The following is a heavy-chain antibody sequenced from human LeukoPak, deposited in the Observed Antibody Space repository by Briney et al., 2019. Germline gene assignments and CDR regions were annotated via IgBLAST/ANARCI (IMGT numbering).Heavy chain of an antibody. CDR2: IYYSGST. D-gene: IGHD3-3*01. Sequence: SETLSLTCTVSGGSISSYYWSWIRQPPGKGLEWIGYIYYSGSTNYNPSLKSRVTISVDTSKNQFSLKLSSVTAADTAVYYCASRYDFWSGDYWGQGTLVTVSS. CDR3: ASRYDFWSGDY. J-gene: IGHJ4*02. CDR1: GGSISSYY. V-gene: IGHV4-59*12.